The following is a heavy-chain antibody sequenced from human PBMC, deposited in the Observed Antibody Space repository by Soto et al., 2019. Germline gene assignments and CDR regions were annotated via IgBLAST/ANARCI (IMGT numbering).Heavy chain of an antibody. CDR3: ARLTGGYCSGGSCSRVWYAFDI. V-gene: IGHV4-39*01. CDR2: IYYSGST. D-gene: IGHD2-15*01. Sequence: QLQLQESGPGLVKPSETLSLTCTVSGGSISSSSYYWGWIRQPPGKGLEWIGSIYYSGSTYYNPSLKSRVTISVDTSKNQCSLKLSSVTAADTAVYYCARLTGGYCSGGSCSRVWYAFDIWGQGTMVTVSS. CDR1: GGSISSSSYY. J-gene: IGHJ3*02.